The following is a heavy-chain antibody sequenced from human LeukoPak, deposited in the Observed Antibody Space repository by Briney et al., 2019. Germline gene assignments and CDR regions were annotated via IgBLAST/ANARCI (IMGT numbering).Heavy chain of an antibody. CDR2: IYYSGST. D-gene: IGHD6-6*01. J-gene: IGHJ4*02. CDR1: GGSISSYY. V-gene: IGHV4-59*01. Sequence: PSETLSLTCTVSGGSISSYYWSWIRQPPGKGLEWIGYIYYSGSTNYNPSLKSRVTISVDTSKNQFSLKLSSVTAADTAVYYCARGRWEYSSSFFDYWGQGTLVTVSS. CDR3: ARGRWEYSSSFFDY.